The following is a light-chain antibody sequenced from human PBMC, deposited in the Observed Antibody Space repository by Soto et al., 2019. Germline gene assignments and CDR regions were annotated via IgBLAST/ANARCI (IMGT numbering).Light chain of an antibody. Sequence: EIVLTQSPGTLSLSPGDRATLSCRASQSVSSSYLAWYQQKPGQAPRLLIFGASSRATGVPARFSGSGSGTEFTLTINSLQSEDFAVYFCQQYDNLPLTFGPGTKVDI. V-gene: IGKV3-20*01. CDR3: QQYDNLPLT. CDR2: GAS. J-gene: IGKJ3*01. CDR1: QSVSSSY.